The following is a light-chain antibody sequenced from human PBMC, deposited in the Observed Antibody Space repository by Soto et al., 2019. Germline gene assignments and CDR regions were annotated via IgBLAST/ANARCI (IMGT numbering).Light chain of an antibody. V-gene: IGKV1-33*01. CDR1: QDISNY. J-gene: IGKJ4*01. Sequence: DIQMTQSPSSLSASVGDRVTITCQASQDISNYLNWYQQKPGNAPKILIYDASVLEAGVPSMFSGGGSWTLFTITISGLLAEDGASYYCQPIDNLPLTFGGGTKVEIK. CDR2: DAS. CDR3: QPIDNLPLT.